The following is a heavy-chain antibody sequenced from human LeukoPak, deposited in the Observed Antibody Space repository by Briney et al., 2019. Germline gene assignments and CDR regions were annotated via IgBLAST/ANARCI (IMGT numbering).Heavy chain of an antibody. CDR2: IKGDGSNI. V-gene: IGHV3-7*01. CDR1: GFAFSDYW. J-gene: IGHJ5*02. CDR3: VRIGYCAGGGCQGRDWFDP. Sequence: PGGSLRLSCAGSGFAFSDYWMTWVRQAPGKGLECVANIKGDGSNINYVDSVKGRFTISRDNAKNSLFLQMNGLRVEDMAVYYCVRIGYCAGGGCQGRDWFDPWGQGTLVTVSS. D-gene: IGHD2-8*02.